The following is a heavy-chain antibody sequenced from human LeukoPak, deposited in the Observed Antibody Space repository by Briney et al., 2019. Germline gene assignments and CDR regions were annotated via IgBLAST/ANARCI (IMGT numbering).Heavy chain of an antibody. Sequence: GGSLRLSCAASGFTFSSYSVNWVRQAPGKGLEWVSYISSSSSTIYYADSVKGRFTISRDNAKNSLYLQMNSLRAEDTAVYYCARGRRYYGSGRAYYMDVWGKGTTVTVSS. CDR2: ISSSSSTI. V-gene: IGHV3-48*04. D-gene: IGHD3-10*01. CDR1: GFTFSSYS. J-gene: IGHJ6*03. CDR3: ARGRRYYGSGRAYYMDV.